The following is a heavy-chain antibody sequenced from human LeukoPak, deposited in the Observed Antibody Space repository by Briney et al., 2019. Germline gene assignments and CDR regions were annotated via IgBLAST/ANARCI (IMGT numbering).Heavy chain of an antibody. Sequence: SETLSLTCTVSGYPISSGYYWGWIRQPPGKGLEWIGSIYHSGSTYYNPSLKSRVTISVDTSKNQFSLKLSSVTAADTAVYYCARVRTIFGVVIISPRVDYWGQGTLVTVSS. D-gene: IGHD3-3*01. CDR3: ARVRTIFGVVIISPRVDY. CDR1: GYPISSGYY. J-gene: IGHJ4*02. CDR2: IYHSGST. V-gene: IGHV4-38-2*02.